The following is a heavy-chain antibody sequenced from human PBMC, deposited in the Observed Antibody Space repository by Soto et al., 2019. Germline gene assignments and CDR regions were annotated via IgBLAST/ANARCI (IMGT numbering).Heavy chain of an antibody. CDR2: ISDDANKK. V-gene: IGHV3-30-3*01. D-gene: IGHD2-15*01. CDR3: ARLGGGPGF. Sequence: QVQLVDSGGGVVQPGRSLRLSCAASGFTFSSYAMHWVRQAPGKGLEWVAVISDDANKKYYADSVKGRFTISRDNSKNTLYLQMDSLRVEDTAVFYCARLGGGPGFWGQGALVTVSS. CDR1: GFTFSSYA. J-gene: IGHJ4*02.